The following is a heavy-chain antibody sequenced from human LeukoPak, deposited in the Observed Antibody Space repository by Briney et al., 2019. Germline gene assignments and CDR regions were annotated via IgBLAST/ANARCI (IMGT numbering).Heavy chain of an antibody. CDR3: ASFPPYMVRTDAFDI. V-gene: IGHV3-48*03. CDR1: GFTFTGYE. J-gene: IGHJ3*02. CDR2: ISSSGSTI. D-gene: IGHD3-10*01. Sequence: GGSLRLSCAASGFTFTGYEMNWVRQAPGMVLEWVSYISSSGSTIYYADSVKGRLTISRDNAKNSLYLQMNSLRAEDTAVYYCASFPPYMVRTDAFDIWGQGTMVTVSS.